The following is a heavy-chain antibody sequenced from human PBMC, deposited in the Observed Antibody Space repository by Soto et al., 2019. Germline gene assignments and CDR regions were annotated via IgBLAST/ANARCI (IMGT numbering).Heavy chain of an antibody. CDR2: IYHSGNT. V-gene: IGHV4-4*02. CDR1: GGSISTSRW. CDR3: ARDLGDSTGYYYQGGSAFDI. Sequence: SETLSLTCDVSGGSISTSRWWRLVRQPPGKGLEWIGEIYHSGNTHYNPSLKSRVTISVDKSNNQFSLKLNSVTAADTAVYYCARDLGDSTGYYYQGGSAFDIWGHGTMVT. J-gene: IGHJ3*02. D-gene: IGHD3-22*01.